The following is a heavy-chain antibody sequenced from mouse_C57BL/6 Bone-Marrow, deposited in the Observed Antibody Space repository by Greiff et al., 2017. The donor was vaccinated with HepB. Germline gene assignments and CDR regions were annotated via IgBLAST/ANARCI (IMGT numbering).Heavy chain of an antibody. CDR3: ARVHYYGSSYVEWYFDV. Sequence: EVKLMESGGGLVKPGGSLKLSCAASGFTFSDYGMHWVRQAPEKGLEWVAYISSGSSTIYYADTVKGRFTISRDNAKNTLFLQMTSLRSEDTAMYYCARVHYYGSSYVEWYFDVWGTGTTVTVSS. V-gene: IGHV5-17*01. CDR1: GFTFSDYG. J-gene: IGHJ1*03. CDR2: ISSGSSTI. D-gene: IGHD1-1*01.